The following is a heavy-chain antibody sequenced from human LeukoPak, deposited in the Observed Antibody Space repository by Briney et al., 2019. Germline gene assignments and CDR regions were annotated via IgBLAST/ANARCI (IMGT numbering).Heavy chain of an antibody. CDR1: GFSLSTSGVG. J-gene: IGHJ3*02. D-gene: IGHD4-17*01. Sequence: SGPTLVKPTQTLTPTCTFSGFSLSTSGVGVGWIRQPPGKALEWLALIYWDDDKRYSPSLKSRLTITKDTSKNQVVLTMTNMDPVDTATYYCARTTVTTAFHIWGQGTMVTVSS. CDR2: IYWDDDK. V-gene: IGHV2-5*02. CDR3: ARTTVTTAFHI.